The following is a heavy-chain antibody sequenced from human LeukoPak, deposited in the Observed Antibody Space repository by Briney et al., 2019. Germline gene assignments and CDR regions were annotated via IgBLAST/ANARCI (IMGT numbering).Heavy chain of an antibody. J-gene: IGHJ3*02. CDR1: GFTFSSYG. V-gene: IGHV3-30*02. Sequence: GGSLRLSCAASGFTFSSYGMHWVRQAPGKGLEWVAFIRYDGSNKYYADSVKGRFTISRDNSKNTLYLQMNSLRAEDTAVYYCANSRKSHYFDSSGYPWDAFDIWGQGTMVTVSS. CDR2: IRYDGSNK. CDR3: ANSRKSHYFDSSGYPWDAFDI. D-gene: IGHD3-22*01.